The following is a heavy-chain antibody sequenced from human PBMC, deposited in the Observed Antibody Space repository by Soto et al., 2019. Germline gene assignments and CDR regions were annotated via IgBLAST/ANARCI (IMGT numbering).Heavy chain of an antibody. CDR2: IKQDGSEK. Sequence: GGSLRLSCAASGFTFSSYWMSWVRQAPGKGLEWVANIKQDGSEKYYVDSVKGRFTISRDNAKNSLYLQMNSLRAEDTAVYYCARVYDILTGYYAPYFDYWGQGTLVTVSS. D-gene: IGHD3-9*01. CDR1: GFTFSSYW. CDR3: ARVYDILTGYYAPYFDY. J-gene: IGHJ4*02. V-gene: IGHV3-7*01.